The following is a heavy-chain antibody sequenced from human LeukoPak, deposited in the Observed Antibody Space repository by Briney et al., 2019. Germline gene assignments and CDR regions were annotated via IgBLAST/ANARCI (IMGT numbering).Heavy chain of an antibody. Sequence: PSETLSLTCTVSGGSISSYYWSWTRQPPGKGLEWIGYIYYSGSTNYNPSLKSRVTISVDTSKNQFSLKLSSVTAADTAVYYCARLAAAGSDAFDIWGQGTMVTVSS. J-gene: IGHJ3*02. CDR3: ARLAAAGSDAFDI. CDR1: GGSISSYY. D-gene: IGHD6-13*01. V-gene: IGHV4-59*01. CDR2: IYYSGST.